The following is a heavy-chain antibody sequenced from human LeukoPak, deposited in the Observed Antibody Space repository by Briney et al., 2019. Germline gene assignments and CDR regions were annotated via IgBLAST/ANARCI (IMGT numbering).Heavy chain of an antibody. V-gene: IGHV1-69*04. D-gene: IGHD3-10*01. CDR1: GGTFSSYA. CDR3: ARERTPRGSGSYYQIDY. J-gene: IGHJ4*02. CDR2: IIPILGIA. Sequence: SVKVSCKASGGTFSSYAISWVRQAPGQGLEWMGRIIPILGIANYAQKFQGRVTITADKSTSTAYVELSSLRSEDTAVYYCARERTPRGSGSYYQIDYWGQGTLVTVSS.